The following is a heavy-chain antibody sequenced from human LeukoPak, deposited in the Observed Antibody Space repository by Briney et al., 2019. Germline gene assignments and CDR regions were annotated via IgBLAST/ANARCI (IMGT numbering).Heavy chain of an antibody. CDR1: GYTFKNYD. D-gene: IGHD6-25*01. Sequence: GASVKVSCKASGYTFKNYDINWVRQAPGQGLEWMAWMNPNNGNAGSAQKFQGRVTMTRDTSINTAYMELSSLRSDDTGVYYCARAAAGGDDPFDVWGQGSLIIVSS. CDR3: ARAAAGGDDPFDV. CDR2: MNPNNGNA. J-gene: IGHJ3*01. V-gene: IGHV1-8*01.